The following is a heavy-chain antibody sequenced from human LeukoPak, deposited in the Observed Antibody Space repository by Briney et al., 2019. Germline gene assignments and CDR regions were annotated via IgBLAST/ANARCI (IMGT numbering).Heavy chain of an antibody. D-gene: IGHD4-17*01. J-gene: IGHJ4*01. CDR1: GFTFSSYV. CDR3: AKNFYGDYNVFFDY. V-gene: IGHV3-23*01. CDR2: LSGSGGST. Sequence: GGSLILSCAASGFTFSSYVMGWVRQAPGKGLEWVSALSGSGGSTYYADSVKGRFTISRDNSKNTLYLQMNSLRAEDTAVYFCAKNFYGDYNVFFDYWGHGTLVTVSS.